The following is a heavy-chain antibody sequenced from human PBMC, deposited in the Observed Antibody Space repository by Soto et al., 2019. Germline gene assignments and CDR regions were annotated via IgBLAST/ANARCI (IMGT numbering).Heavy chain of an antibody. CDR1: GGTFSSYA. J-gene: IGHJ6*02. D-gene: IGHD2-15*01. Sequence: QVQLVQSGAEVKKPGSSVKVSCKASGGTFSSYAISWVRQAPGQGLEWMGGIIPIFGTANYAQKFQGRVTITADESTSTAYMELSSLRSEDTAVYYCASGVVVVVAATPSYYYGMDVWGQGTTVTVSS. CDR2: IIPIFGTA. V-gene: IGHV1-69*01. CDR3: ASGVVVVVAATPSYYYGMDV.